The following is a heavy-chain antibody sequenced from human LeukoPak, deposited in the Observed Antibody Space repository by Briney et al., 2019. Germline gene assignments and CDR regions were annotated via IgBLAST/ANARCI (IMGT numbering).Heavy chain of an antibody. D-gene: IGHD6-13*01. CDR3: ARPTPPLWSSSPLRYFDL. V-gene: IGHV4-34*01. CDR1: GGSFSGYY. CDR2: INHSGST. J-gene: IGHJ2*01. Sequence: PSETLSLTCAVYGGSFSGYYWSWIRQPPGKGLEWIGEINHSGSTNYNPSLKSRVTISVDTSKNQFSLKLSSVTAADTAVYYCARPTPPLWSSSPLRYFDLWGRGTLVTVSS.